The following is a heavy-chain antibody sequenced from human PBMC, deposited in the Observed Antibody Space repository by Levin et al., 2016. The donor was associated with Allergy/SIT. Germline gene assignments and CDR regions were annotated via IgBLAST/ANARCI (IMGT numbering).Heavy chain of an antibody. CDR1: GFTFSSYW. CDR3: ASRVNYYYYGMDV. D-gene: IGHD4-23*01. Sequence: GGSLRLSCAASGFTFSSYWMHWVRQAPGKGLVWVSRINSDGSDTIYADSVKGRFTISRDNAKNTLYLQMNSLRAEDTAVYYCASRVNYYYYGMDVWGQGTTVTVSS. V-gene: IGHV3-74*01. J-gene: IGHJ6*02. CDR2: INSDGSDT.